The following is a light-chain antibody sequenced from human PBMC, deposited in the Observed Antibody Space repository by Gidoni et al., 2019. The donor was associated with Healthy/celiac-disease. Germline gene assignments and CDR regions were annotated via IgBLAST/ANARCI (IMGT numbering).Light chain of an antibody. CDR3: QQSYSTPYT. J-gene: IGKJ2*01. CDR1: QSISSY. V-gene: IGKV1-39*01. CDR2: AAS. Sequence: DIQITQSPSSLSASVGDRVTITCRASQSISSYLNWYQQKPGKAPQLLIYAASSLQSGVPSRFSGSGSGTDFTITISSLQPEDFATYYCQQSYSTPYTFGQGTKLEIK.